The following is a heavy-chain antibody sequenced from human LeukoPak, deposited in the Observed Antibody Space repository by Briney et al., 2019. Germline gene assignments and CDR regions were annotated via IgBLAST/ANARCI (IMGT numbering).Heavy chain of an antibody. D-gene: IGHD3-10*01. CDR1: GYTFTSYY. J-gene: IGHJ1*01. CDR3: ARGEFGELEKLMFQH. Sequence: ASVKVSCKASGYTFTSYYIHWVRQAPGQGLEWMGIINPSGGSTSYPQKFQDRVTMTRDTSTSTVYMELSSLKSDDTAIYYCARGEFGELEKLMFQHWGQGTLVTVSS. V-gene: IGHV1-46*01. CDR2: INPSGGST.